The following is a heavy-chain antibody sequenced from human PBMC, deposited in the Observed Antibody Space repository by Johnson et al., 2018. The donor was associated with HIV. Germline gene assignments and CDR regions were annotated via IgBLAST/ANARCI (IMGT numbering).Heavy chain of an antibody. CDR1: GLTFSDYY. CDR2: ISSSGSNI. Sequence: QVQLVESGGGLVKPGGSLRLSCAASGLTFSDYYMSWIRQAPGKGLEWVSYISSSGSNIYYADSVKRRFTISRDNYKNTLYLQMNSLRAEDTALYYCAKGYSSSWYLDAFDTWGQGTMVTVYS. J-gene: IGHJ3*02. CDR3: AKGYSSSWYLDAFDT. D-gene: IGHD6-13*01. V-gene: IGHV3-11*04.